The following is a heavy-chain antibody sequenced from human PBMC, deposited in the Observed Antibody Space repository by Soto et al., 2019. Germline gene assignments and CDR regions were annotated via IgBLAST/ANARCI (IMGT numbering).Heavy chain of an antibody. CDR1: GGSVNSFDNY. Sequence: SETLSLTCSVSGGSVNSFDNYWSWIRHHPVKGLEWIGYIYYNGNTYYKPSLKSRVAISLDTSKNQFSLMLTSVTAADTALYYCARNVDTTFPGNWFDPWGQGALVTVS. V-gene: IGHV4-31*02. J-gene: IGHJ5*02. CDR3: ARNVDTTFPGNWFDP. CDR2: IYYNGNT. D-gene: IGHD5-18*01.